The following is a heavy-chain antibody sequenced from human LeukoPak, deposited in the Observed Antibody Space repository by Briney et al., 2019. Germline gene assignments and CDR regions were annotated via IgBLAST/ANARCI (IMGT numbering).Heavy chain of an antibody. Sequence: SVKVSCKASGGTFSSYAISWVRQAPGQGLEWMGRIIPILGIANYAQKFQGRVTITADKSTSTAYMELSSLRSEDTAVYYCARDLPRTPFNYYYYGMGVWGQGTTVTVSS. CDR1: GGTFSSYA. J-gene: IGHJ6*02. V-gene: IGHV1-69*04. CDR3: ARDLPRTPFNYYYYGMGV. CDR2: IIPILGIA.